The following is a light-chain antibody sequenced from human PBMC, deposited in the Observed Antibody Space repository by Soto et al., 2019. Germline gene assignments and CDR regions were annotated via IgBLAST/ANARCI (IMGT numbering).Light chain of an antibody. CDR3: LQHNSYPLT. V-gene: IGKV1-17*01. Sequence: DIPMTPSPSSLSASVGDRVTITCRASQGIRNALGWYQQKPGKAPKRLIYAASSLQSGVPSRFSGSGSGTEFTLTISSLQPEDFATYYCLQHNSYPLTFGQGTKVEIK. CDR1: QGIRNA. J-gene: IGKJ1*01. CDR2: AAS.